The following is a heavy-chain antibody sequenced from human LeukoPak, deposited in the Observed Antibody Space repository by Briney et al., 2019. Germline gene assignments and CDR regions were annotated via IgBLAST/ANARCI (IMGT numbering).Heavy chain of an antibody. D-gene: IGHD3-10*01. Sequence: RPGGSLRLSCAASGFTFDDYGMSWVRQAPGKGLEWVSGINWNGGSTGYVDSVKGRFTISRDNAKNSLYLQMNSLRAEDTALYYCARGLTWFGELSPPFGYWGQGTLVTVSS. CDR1: GFTFDDYG. J-gene: IGHJ4*02. CDR3: ARGLTWFGELSPPFGY. CDR2: INWNGGST. V-gene: IGHV3-20*04.